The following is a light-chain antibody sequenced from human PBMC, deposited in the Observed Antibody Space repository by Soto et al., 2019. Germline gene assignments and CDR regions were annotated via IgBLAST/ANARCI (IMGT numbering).Light chain of an antibody. V-gene: IGLV1-40*01. Sequence: QPVLTQPPSVSGAPGQRVTISCTGSSSNIGAGYDVHWYQQLPGTAPKLLIYGNNNRPSGVPDLFSGSKSATSDSLAITRLQAEDEADYYCQSYDSSLSGWVFGGGTKLTVL. CDR2: GNN. J-gene: IGLJ3*02. CDR1: SSNIGAGYD. CDR3: QSYDSSLSGWV.